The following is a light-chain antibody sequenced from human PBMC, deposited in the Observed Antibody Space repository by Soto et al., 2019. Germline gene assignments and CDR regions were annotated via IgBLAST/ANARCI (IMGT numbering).Light chain of an antibody. CDR1: QGIKNE. V-gene: IGKV1-17*01. J-gene: IGKJ1*01. CDR3: LRYNQYPPT. Sequence: DIQMTQSPSSLSASVGDRVTITCRASQGIKNELGWYQQKSGLAPKRLIFGATTLQSGVPSRFSGSASGTDFSLIISSLQPEDFATYYCLRYNQYPPTFGQGTKVDIK. CDR2: GAT.